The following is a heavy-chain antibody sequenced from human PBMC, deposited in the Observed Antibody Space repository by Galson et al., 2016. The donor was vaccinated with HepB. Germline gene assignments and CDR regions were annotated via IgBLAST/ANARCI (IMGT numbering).Heavy chain of an antibody. J-gene: IGHJ6*02. D-gene: IGHD3-10*01. CDR3: ARGPYRRSSFYYGMDV. Sequence: SLRLSCAASGFTFRTYDMHWVRQTKTKGLEWVSATGTAGDTYYPDSVKGRFTISRENAKNSLYLQMNSLRAGDTAVYYCARGPYRRSSFYYGMDVWGQGTTVTVSS. CDR1: GFTFRTYD. V-gene: IGHV3-13*01. CDR2: TGTAGDT.